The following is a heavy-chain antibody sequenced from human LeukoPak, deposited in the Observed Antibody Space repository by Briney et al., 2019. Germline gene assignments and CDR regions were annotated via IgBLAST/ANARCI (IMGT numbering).Heavy chain of an antibody. CDR2: ISSSGSTI. Sequence: PGGSLRLSCAASGFTFSSYEMNWVRQAPGKGLEWVSYISSSGSTIYYADSVKGRFTISRDNAKNSLYLQMNSLRAEDTAVYYRAREVEYRDYRDQDAFDIWGQGTMVTVSS. V-gene: IGHV3-48*03. J-gene: IGHJ3*02. CDR1: GFTFSSYE. CDR3: AREVEYRDYRDQDAFDI. D-gene: IGHD4-17*01.